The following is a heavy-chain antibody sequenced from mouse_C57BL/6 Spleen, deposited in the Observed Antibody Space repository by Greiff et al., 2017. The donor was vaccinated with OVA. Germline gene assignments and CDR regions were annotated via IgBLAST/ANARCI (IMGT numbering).Heavy chain of an antibody. D-gene: IGHD1-1*02. V-gene: IGHV1-52*01. CDR1: GYTFTSYW. CDR2: IDPSDSET. Sequence: VQLQQSGAELVRPGSSVKLSCKASGYTFTSYWMHWVKQRPIQGLEWIGNIDPSDSETPYNQKFKDKATLTVDKSSSTAYMQLSSLTSEASAVYYCALWGGYAMDYWGQGTSVTVSS. J-gene: IGHJ4*01. CDR3: ALWGGYAMDY.